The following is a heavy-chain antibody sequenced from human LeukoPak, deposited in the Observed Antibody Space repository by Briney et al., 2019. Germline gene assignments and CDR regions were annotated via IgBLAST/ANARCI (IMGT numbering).Heavy chain of an antibody. Sequence: GGSLRLSCGASGFTFSSYSMNWVRQAPGKGLEWVSSISSSSSYIYYADSVKGRFTISRDNAKNSLYLQMNSLRAEDTAVYYCARDDVGYCSGGSCYWAYWGQGTLVTVSS. CDR2: ISSSSSYI. V-gene: IGHV3-21*01. CDR3: ARDDVGYCSGGSCYWAY. CDR1: GFTFSSYS. D-gene: IGHD2-15*01. J-gene: IGHJ4*02.